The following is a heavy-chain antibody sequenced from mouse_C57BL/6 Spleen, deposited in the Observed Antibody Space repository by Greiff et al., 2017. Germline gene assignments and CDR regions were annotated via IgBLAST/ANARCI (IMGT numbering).Heavy chain of an antibody. D-gene: IGHD6-1*01. CDR3: ARSAAGGFAY. V-gene: IGHV1-42*01. J-gene: IGHJ3*01. Sequence: EVQLQESGPELVKPGASVKISCKASGYSFTGYYMNWVKQSPEKSLEWIGEINPSTGGTTYNQKFKAKATLTVDKSSRTAYMQLKSLTSEDSAVYYCARSAAGGFAYWGQGTLVTVSA. CDR2: INPSTGGT. CDR1: GYSFTGYY.